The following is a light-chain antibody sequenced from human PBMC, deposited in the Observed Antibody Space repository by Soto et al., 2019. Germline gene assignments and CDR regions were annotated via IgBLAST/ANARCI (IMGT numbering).Light chain of an antibody. CDR3: QHYINYSNT. CDR2: DAS. V-gene: IGKV1-5*01. Sequence: DIQMTQSPSTLSASVGDRVTLTCRASQSLGRRLAWYQQKPGKAPNLLIYDASSLESGVPSRFSGTGSGTEFTLTISSLQPDDFATYYCQHYINYSNTFGPGTKVDIK. J-gene: IGKJ1*01. CDR1: QSLGRR.